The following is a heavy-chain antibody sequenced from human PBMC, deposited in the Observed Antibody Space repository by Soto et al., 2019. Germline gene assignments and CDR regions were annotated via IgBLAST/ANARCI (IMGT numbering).Heavy chain of an antibody. CDR2: IYYSGST. CDR3: ASWVQGPGPERGIDY. V-gene: IGHV4-30-4*01. D-gene: IGHD3-10*01. J-gene: IGHJ4*02. Sequence: SETLSLTCTVSGGSISSGDYYWSWIRQPPGKGLEWIGYIYYSGSTYYNPSLKSRVTISVDTSKNQFSLKLSSVTAADTAVYYCASWVQGPGPERGIDYWGQGTLVAVSS. CDR1: GGSISSGDYY.